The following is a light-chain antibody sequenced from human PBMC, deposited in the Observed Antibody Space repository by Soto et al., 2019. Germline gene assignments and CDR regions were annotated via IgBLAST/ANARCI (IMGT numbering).Light chain of an antibody. Sequence: QSVLTQPPSVSGAPGQRVTISCTGSSSNIGAGYDVHWYQQLPGTAPKLLIYGNSNRPSGVPDRFSGSKSGTLASLAITGLQAEDEADYYCQSYDSSLSGSSVVFGGGTKLTVL. V-gene: IGLV1-40*01. J-gene: IGLJ2*01. CDR1: SSNIGAGYD. CDR2: GNS. CDR3: QSYDSSLSGSSVV.